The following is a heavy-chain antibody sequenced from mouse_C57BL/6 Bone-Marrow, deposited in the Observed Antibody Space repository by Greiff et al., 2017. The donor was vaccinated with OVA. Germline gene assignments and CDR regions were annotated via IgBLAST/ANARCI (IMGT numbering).Heavy chain of an antibody. CDR1: GYTFTSYW. V-gene: IGHV1-55*01. CDR2: IYPGSGST. D-gene: IGHD1-1*01. CDR3: ARYGDNYWYFDV. Sequence: QVQLQQPGAELVKPGASVKMSCKASGYTFTSYWITWVKQRPGQGLEWIGDIYPGSGSTNYNEKFKSKATLTVDTSSSTAYMQLSSLTSEDSAVYYGARYGDNYWYFDVWGTGTTVTVSS. J-gene: IGHJ1*03.